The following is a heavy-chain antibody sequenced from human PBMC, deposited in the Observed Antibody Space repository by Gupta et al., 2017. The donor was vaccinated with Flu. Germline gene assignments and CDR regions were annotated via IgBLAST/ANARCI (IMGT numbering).Heavy chain of an antibody. CDR2: ISASGSHI. D-gene: IGHD6-13*01. CDR3: ASHRSSNWFEN. V-gene: IGHV3-48*02. Sequence: EVQLVESGGGLVQPGGSLRLSCVASGFPFTSLTMNWVRQVPGKGLEWLAYISASGSHIVYADSVKDRFTVFRDDAKNSLYLLINSLRDEDTAVYYCASHRSSNWFENWGQGTLVTVSS. J-gene: IGHJ5*02. CDR1: GFPFTSLT.